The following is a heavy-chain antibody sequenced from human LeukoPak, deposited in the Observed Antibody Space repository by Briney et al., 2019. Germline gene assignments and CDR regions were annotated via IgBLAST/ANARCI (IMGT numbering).Heavy chain of an antibody. CDR2: INPNSGGT. CDR1: GYTFTGYY. Sequence: ASVKVSCKASGYTFTGYYMHWVRQAPGQGLEWMGWINPNSGGTNCAQKFQGRVTMTRDTSISTAYMELSRLRSDDTAVYYCARGKEYYYGSGSQRGSDWFDPWGQGTLVTVSS. J-gene: IGHJ5*02. CDR3: ARGKEYYYGSGSQRGSDWFDP. D-gene: IGHD3-10*01. V-gene: IGHV1-2*02.